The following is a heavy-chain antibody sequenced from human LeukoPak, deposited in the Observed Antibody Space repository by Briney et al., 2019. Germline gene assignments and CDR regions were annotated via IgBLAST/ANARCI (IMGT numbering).Heavy chain of an antibody. J-gene: IGHJ4*02. Sequence: PGGSLRLSCAASGFTFSSYAMHWVRQAPGKGLEWVAVISYDGSNKYYADSVKGRFTISRDNSKNTLYLQMNSLRAEDTAVYYCARDTWLLGTSCADYWGQGTLVTVSS. CDR2: ISYDGSNK. CDR3: ARDTWLLGTSCADY. D-gene: IGHD2-2*01. V-gene: IGHV3-30*01. CDR1: GFTFSSYA.